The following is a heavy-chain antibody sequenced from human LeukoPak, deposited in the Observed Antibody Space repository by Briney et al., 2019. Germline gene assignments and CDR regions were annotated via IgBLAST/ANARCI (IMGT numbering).Heavy chain of an antibody. CDR2: IWYDGSNK. V-gene: IGHV3-33*01. Sequence: QSGRSLRLSCAASGFTFSSYGMHWVRQAPGKGLEGVAVIWYDGSNKYYADSVKGRFTISRDNSKNTLYLQMNSLRAEDTAVYYCARARGDSSGWYGGAFDYWGQGTLVTVSS. CDR3: ARARGDSSGWYGGAFDY. CDR1: GFTFSSYG. D-gene: IGHD6-19*01. J-gene: IGHJ4*02.